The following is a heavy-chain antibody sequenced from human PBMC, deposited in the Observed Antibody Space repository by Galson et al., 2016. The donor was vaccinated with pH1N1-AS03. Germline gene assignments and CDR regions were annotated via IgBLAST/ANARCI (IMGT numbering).Heavy chain of an antibody. D-gene: IGHD6-13*01. CDR1: GFSFSSYW. Sequence: SLRLSCAASGFSFSSYWMTWVRPTPGKGLEWVANINQDGSAVHYVDSVKGRFTISRDNAKNSLSLQMNSLRDEDTAVYYCTRGGYSSTWYWVYWGQGTLVTVSS. J-gene: IGHJ4*02. CDR3: TRGGYSSTWYWVY. V-gene: IGHV3-7*03. CDR2: INQDGSAV.